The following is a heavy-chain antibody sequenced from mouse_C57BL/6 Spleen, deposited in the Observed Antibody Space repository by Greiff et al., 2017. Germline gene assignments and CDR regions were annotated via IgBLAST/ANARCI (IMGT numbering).Heavy chain of an antibody. D-gene: IGHD2-3*01. CDR1: GYAFTNYL. Sequence: QVQLQQSGAELVRPGTSVKVSCKASGYAFTNYLIEWVKQRPGQGLEWIGVINPGSGGTNYNEKFKGKATLTADKSSSTAYMQLSSLTSEDSAVYFCARRGDGYSFAYWGQGTLVTVSA. CDR3: ARRGDGYSFAY. CDR2: INPGSGGT. V-gene: IGHV1-54*01. J-gene: IGHJ3*01.